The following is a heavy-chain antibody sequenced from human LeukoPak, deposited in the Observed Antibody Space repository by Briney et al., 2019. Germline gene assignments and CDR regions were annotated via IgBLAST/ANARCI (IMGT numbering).Heavy chain of an antibody. CDR3: ARLGAKRYFDWLLSAPPLGFFDY. Sequence: GESLKISCKGSGYSFSTSWIAWVRQMPGKGLEWMGIIYPGDSDTRYSPSFQGQVTISADKSISTAYLQWSSLKASDTAMYYCARLGAKRYFDWLLSAPPLGFFDYWGQGTLVTVSS. J-gene: IGHJ4*02. CDR1: GYSFSTSW. CDR2: IYPGDSDT. D-gene: IGHD3-9*01. V-gene: IGHV5-51*01.